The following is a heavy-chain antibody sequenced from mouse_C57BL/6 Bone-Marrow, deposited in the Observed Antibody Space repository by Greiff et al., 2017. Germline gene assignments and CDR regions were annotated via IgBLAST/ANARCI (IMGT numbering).Heavy chain of an antibody. CDR1: GYTFTSYW. V-gene: IGHV1-55*01. Sequence: VQLQQPGAELVKPGASVKMSCKASGYTFTSYWITWVKQRPGQGLEWIGDIYPGSGSTNYNEKFKSKATLTVVTSSSTAYMQLSSLTSEDAAVYYCARPYYGNYWYFDVWGTGTTVTVSS. D-gene: IGHD2-10*01. J-gene: IGHJ1*03. CDR3: ARPYYGNYWYFDV. CDR2: IYPGSGST.